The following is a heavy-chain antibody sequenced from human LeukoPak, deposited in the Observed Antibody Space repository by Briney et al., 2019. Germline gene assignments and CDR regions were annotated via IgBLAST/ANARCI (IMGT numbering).Heavy chain of an antibody. CDR2: IYYSGST. J-gene: IGHJ5*02. CDR1: GGSISSSSYY. D-gene: IGHD6-13*01. V-gene: IGHV4-39*01. CDR3: ARQGLVHR. Sequence: SETLSLTCTVSGGSISSSSYYWGWIRQPPGKGLEWIGSIYYSGSTYYNPSLKSRVTISVDTSKNQFSLKLSSVTAADTAVYYCARQGLVHRWGQGTLVTVSS.